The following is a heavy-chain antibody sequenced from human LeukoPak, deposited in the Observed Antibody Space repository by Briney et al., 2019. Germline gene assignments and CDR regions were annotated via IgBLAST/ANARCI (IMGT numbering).Heavy chain of an antibody. CDR2: MNPNSGNT. J-gene: IGHJ6*02. CDR1: GYTFTSYD. D-gene: IGHD3-10*01. Sequence: ASVEVSCKASGYTFTSYDINWVRQATGQGLEWMGWMNPNSGNTGYAQKFQGRVTMTRNTSISTAYMELSSLRSEDTAVYYCARGGLWFGELLTYYYYYYGMDVWGQGTTVTVSS. CDR3: ARGGLWFGELLTYYYYYYGMDV. V-gene: IGHV1-8*01.